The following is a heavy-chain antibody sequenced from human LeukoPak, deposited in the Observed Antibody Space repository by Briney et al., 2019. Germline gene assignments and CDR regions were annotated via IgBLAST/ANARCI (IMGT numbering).Heavy chain of an antibody. CDR1: GYTFTSYA. CDR2: INAGNGNT. Sequence: ASVKVSCKASGYTFTSYAMHWVRQAPGQRLEWMGWINAGNGNTKYSQKFQGRVTITRDTSASTAYMELSSLRSDDTAVYYCARYFNYDFWSGPGDYWGQGTLVTVSS. D-gene: IGHD3-3*01. V-gene: IGHV1-3*01. CDR3: ARYFNYDFWSGPGDY. J-gene: IGHJ4*02.